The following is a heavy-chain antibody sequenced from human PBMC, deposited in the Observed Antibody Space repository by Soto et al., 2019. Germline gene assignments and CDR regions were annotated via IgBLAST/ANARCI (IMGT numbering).Heavy chain of an antibody. CDR3: ARGDGYGDALDY. Sequence: SETLSLTCTVSGGSISSYYWSWIRQPPGKGLEWIGYIYYSGSTNYNPSLKSRVTISVDTSKNQFSLKLSSVTAADTAVYYCARGDGYGDALDYWGQGTLVTVSS. J-gene: IGHJ4*02. V-gene: IGHV4-59*01. D-gene: IGHD4-17*01. CDR1: GGSISSYY. CDR2: IYYSGST.